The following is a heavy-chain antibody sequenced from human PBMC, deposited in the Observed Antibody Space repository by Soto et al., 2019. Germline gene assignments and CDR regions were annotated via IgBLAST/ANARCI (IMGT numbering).Heavy chain of an antibody. CDR3: ARETYRGFYFDY. Sequence: PGGSLRLSCAASGFTFTDYWTHWVRQAPGKGLVWVSRINSDGSRTSYADSVTGRFTISRHNAKNTLYLQMNSLRVEDTALYYCARETYRGFYFDYWGQGTLVTV. CDR2: INSDGSRT. CDR1: GFTFTDYW. V-gene: IGHV3-74*01. J-gene: IGHJ4*02. D-gene: IGHD4-4*01.